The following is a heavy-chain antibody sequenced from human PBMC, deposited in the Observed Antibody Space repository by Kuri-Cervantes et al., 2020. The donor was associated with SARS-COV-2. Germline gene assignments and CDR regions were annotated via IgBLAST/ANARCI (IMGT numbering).Heavy chain of an antibody. CDR3: AREGGQTTYYYYGMDV. CDR1: GFTFTSSA. J-gene: IGHJ6*02. D-gene: IGHD1-7*01. CDR2: IVVGSGNT. Sequence: SVKVSCKASGFTFTSSAVQWVRQARGQRLEWIGWIVVGSGNTNYAQKLQGRVTMTTDTSTSTAYMELRSLRSDDTAVYYCAREGGQTTYYYYGMDVWGQGTTVTVSS. V-gene: IGHV1-58*01.